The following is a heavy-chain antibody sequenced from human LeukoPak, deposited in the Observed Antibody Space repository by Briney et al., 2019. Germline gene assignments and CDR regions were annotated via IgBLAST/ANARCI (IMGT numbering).Heavy chain of an antibody. J-gene: IGHJ4*02. CDR3: ARVSSGSYYFDS. CDR1: GFIFSTYA. Sequence: GSLRLSCAGSGFIFSTYAIQWVRQPPGKGLEWIGEIYHSGSTNYSPSLKSRVTISVDKSKNQFSLKVTSVTAADTAVYYCARVSSGSYYFDSWGQGTLVTVSS. V-gene: IGHV4-4*02. CDR2: IYHSGST. D-gene: IGHD1-26*01.